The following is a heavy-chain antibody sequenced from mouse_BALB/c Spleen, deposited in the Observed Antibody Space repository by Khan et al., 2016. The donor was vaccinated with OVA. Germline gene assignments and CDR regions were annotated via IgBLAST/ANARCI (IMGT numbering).Heavy chain of an antibody. J-gene: IGHJ1*01. CDR3: ARGRYGNWYFDV. CDR2: IYPGDGDT. Sequence: LEESGAELARPGASVKLSCKASGYSFTSYWIQWVKQRPGQGLEWIGAIYPGDGDTRYTQKFKGKATLTADNSSSTAYMQLSSLASEDSAIYYCARGRYGNWYFDVWGAGTTVTVSS. V-gene: IGHV1-87*01. D-gene: IGHD2-1*01. CDR1: GYSFTSYW.